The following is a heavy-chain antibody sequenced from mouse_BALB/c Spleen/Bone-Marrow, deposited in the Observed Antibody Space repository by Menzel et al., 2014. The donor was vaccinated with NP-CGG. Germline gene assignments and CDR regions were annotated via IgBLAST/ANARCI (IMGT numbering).Heavy chain of an antibody. Sequence: EVQLQQSGPELEKPGASVKISCKASGYSFTAYNMNWVKQSNGKSLEWIGSIDPYYGGTSYNQKFKGKATLTVDKSSSSAYMQLKNLTSEDSAVYYCTRDESPYWYFDVWGAGTTVTVSS. CDR1: GYSFTAYN. V-gene: IGHV1-39*01. CDR3: TRDESPYWYFDV. J-gene: IGHJ1*01. CDR2: IDPYYGGT.